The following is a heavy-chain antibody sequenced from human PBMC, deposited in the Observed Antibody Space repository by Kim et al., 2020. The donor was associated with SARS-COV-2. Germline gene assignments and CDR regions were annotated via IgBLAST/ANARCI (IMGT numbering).Heavy chain of an antibody. Sequence: SQKFQGRVTITRDTSASTAYMELSSLRSEDTAVYYCARRGLWFGELFLDYWGQGTLVTVSS. D-gene: IGHD3-10*01. V-gene: IGHV1-3*01. CDR3: ARRGLWFGELFLDY. J-gene: IGHJ4*02.